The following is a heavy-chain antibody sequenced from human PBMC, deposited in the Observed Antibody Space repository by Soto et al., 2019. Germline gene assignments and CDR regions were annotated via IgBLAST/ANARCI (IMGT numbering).Heavy chain of an antibody. CDR3: ARDYYRFNSGYGFSMDV. Sequence: QVQLVESGGGVVQPGRSLRLSCAASGFTFSSYAMHWVRQAPGKGLEWVAVISYDGSNKYYADSVKGRFTISRDNSKNTLYRKMNSLRAVDTAVYYCARDYYRFNSGYGFSMDVWGQGTTVTVSS. D-gene: IGHD5-12*01. CDR1: GFTFSSYA. J-gene: IGHJ6*02. V-gene: IGHV3-30-3*01. CDR2: ISYDGSNK.